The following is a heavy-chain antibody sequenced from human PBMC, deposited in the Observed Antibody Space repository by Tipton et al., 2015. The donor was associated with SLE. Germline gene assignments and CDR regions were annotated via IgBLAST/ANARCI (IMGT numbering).Heavy chain of an antibody. CDR3: ATESGHYDFWSGYYTHYYYMDV. D-gene: IGHD3-3*01. J-gene: IGHJ6*03. V-gene: IGHV4-4*02. Sequence: TLSLTCAVSGGSISSNNWWSWVRQPPGKGLEWIGEINHSGSTNYNPSLKSRVTMSLDTSKNQFSLKLSSVTAADTAVYYCATESGHYDFWSGYYTHYYYMDVWGKGTTVTVSS. CDR1: GGSISSNNW. CDR2: INHSGST.